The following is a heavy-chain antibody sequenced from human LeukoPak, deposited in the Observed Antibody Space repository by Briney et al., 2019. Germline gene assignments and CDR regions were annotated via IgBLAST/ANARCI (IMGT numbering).Heavy chain of an antibody. CDR2: INHSGST. J-gene: IGHJ6*03. V-gene: IGHV4-34*01. D-gene: IGHD1-14*01. Sequence: PSETLSLTCAVYGGSFSGYYWSWIRQPPGKGLEWIGEINHSGSTNYNPSLKSRVTISVDTSKNQFSLKLSSVTAADTAVYYCASIRRDYYYYYMDVWGKGTTVTVSS. CDR3: ASIRRDYYYYYMDV. CDR1: GGSFSGYY.